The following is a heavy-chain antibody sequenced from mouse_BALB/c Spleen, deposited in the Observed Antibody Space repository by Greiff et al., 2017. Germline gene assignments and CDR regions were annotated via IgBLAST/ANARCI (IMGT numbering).Heavy chain of an antibody. Sequence: EVQRVESGGGLVKPGGSLKLSCAASGFTFSSYAMSWVRQTPEKRLEWVASISSGGSTYYPDSVKGRFTISRDNARNILYLQMSSLRSEDTAMYYCARGEVYYGSSYWYFDVWGAGTTVTVSS. V-gene: IGHV5-6-5*01. CDR2: ISSGGST. CDR3: ARGEVYYGSSYWYFDV. CDR1: GFTFSSYA. D-gene: IGHD1-1*01. J-gene: IGHJ1*01.